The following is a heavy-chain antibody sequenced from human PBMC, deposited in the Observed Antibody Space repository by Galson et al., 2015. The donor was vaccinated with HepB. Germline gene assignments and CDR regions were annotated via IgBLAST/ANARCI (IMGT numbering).Heavy chain of an antibody. CDR1: GFTFDDYA. CDR3: ARGVRLGLGELSYDALAI. CDR2: ITWNSVTI. Sequence: SLRLSCAASGFTFDDYAMHWVRQAPGKGLEWVSGITWNSVTIVSADSVQGRFLISRDNAKNSLYLQMNSLRTEDTALYYCARGVRLGLGELSYDALAIWGQGTMVTVSS. V-gene: IGHV3-9*01. J-gene: IGHJ3*02. D-gene: IGHD3-16*01.